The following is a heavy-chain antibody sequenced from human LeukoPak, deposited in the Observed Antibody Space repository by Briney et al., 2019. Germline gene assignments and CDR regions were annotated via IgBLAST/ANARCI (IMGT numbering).Heavy chain of an antibody. Sequence: KPSETLSLTCTVSGGSISSYYWRWIRQPAGKGLEWIGRIYTSGSTNYNPSLKSRVTMSVDTSKNQFSLKLSSVTAADTAVYYCARGRYCSGGSCYGAGRFNAFDIWGQGTMVTVSS. CDR1: GGSISSYY. CDR3: ARGRYCSGGSCYGAGRFNAFDI. J-gene: IGHJ3*02. CDR2: IYTSGST. V-gene: IGHV4-4*07. D-gene: IGHD2-15*01.